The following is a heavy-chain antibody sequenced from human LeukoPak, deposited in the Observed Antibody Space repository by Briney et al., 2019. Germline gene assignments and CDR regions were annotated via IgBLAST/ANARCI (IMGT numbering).Heavy chain of an antibody. CDR2: VSAYADDT. CDR3: ARDCIGCHGFDY. D-gene: IGHD2-15*01. V-gene: IGHV1-18*01. J-gene: IGHJ4*02. Sequence: ASVKVSCKASGYTFINYGISWVRQAPGQGLEWMGWVSAYADDTNYVQKFQSRVTMTTDTSTNTAYMELRSLRSDDTAVYYCARDCIGCHGFDYWGQGTLVTVSS. CDR1: GYTFINYG.